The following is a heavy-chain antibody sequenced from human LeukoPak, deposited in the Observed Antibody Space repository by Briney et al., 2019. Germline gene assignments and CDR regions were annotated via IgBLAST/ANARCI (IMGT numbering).Heavy chain of an antibody. CDR1: GGSIGSHY. CDR3: ARDKVAVDGPRFDP. D-gene: IGHD6-19*01. J-gene: IGHJ5*02. V-gene: IGHV4-59*11. CDR2: ISYSGST. Sequence: SETLSLTCLVSGGSIGSHYWTWIRQPPGKGLEWIGYISYSGSTNYNPSLKSRVTMSVDTSKNHFSLKLTSVTAAGTAVYYCARDKVAVDGPRFDPWGQGTLVTVSS.